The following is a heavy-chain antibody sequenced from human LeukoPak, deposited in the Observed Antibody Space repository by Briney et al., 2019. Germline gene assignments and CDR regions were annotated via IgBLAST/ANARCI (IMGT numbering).Heavy chain of an antibody. D-gene: IGHD2-15*01. CDR3: AKEDCSGGSCYHPDAFDI. V-gene: IGHV3-30*18. J-gene: IGHJ3*02. Sequence: GGSLRLSCAASGFTFRSYDMHGVSQAPGKGLEWVAIISYDGGNKYYADSVKGRFTISRDNSKNTLFLQMNSLRAEDTAVYFCAKEDCSGGSCYHPDAFDIWGQGTMVTVSS. CDR1: GFTFRSYD. CDR2: ISYDGGNK.